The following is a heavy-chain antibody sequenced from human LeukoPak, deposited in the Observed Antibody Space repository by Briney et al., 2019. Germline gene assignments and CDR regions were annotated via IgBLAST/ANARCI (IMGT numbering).Heavy chain of an antibody. CDR3: ARERPITHCSSTSCPFDY. J-gene: IGHJ4*02. CDR2: IYTSGST. D-gene: IGHD2-2*01. Sequence: SETLSLTCTVSGGSISSYYWSWIRQPAGQGLEWIGRIYTSGSTNYNPSLKSRVTMSVDTSKNQFSLKLSSVTAADTAVYYCARERPITHCSSTSCPFDYWGQGTLVTVSS. V-gene: IGHV4-4*07. CDR1: GGSISSYY.